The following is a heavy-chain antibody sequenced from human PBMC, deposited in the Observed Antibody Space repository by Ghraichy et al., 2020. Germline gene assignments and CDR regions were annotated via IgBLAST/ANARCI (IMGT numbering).Heavy chain of an antibody. CDR1: GGSFSGYY. CDR3: ARGLSYGDYVVAFGY. V-gene: IGHV4-34*01. J-gene: IGHJ4*02. Sequence: SETLSLTCTVYGGSFSGYYWSWLRQPPGKGLEWIGEIKLSVSTSYSPSLRSRVTISVDTSKNQFSLKLTSVTAADTAMYYCARGLSYGDYVVAFGYWGQGTLVTVSS. CDR2: IKLSVST. D-gene: IGHD4-17*01.